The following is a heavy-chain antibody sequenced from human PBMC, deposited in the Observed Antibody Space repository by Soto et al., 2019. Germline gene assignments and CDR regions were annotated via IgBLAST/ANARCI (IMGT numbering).Heavy chain of an antibody. CDR2: INAGNGNT. D-gene: IGHD6-19*01. CDR1: GFTFSKYA. CDR3: ARDYADIAVAGIPLLAH. J-gene: IGHJ4*01. Sequence: QVQLVQSGAEVKKPGASVNVSCKASGFTFSKYAMHWVRKAPGQRLEWMGWINAGNGNTRYLEKLQGRVTIIRDTSASTVYMELSSLRSEDTAVYYCARDYADIAVAGIPLLAHWGQGTLVTVSS. V-gene: IGHV1-3*01.